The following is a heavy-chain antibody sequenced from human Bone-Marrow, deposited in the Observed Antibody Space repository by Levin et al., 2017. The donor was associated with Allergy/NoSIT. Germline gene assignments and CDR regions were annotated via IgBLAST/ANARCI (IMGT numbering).Heavy chain of an antibody. J-gene: IGHJ3*02. V-gene: IGHV1-69*06. Sequence: AASVKVSCKASGVTFSNYAISWVRQAPGQGLEWMGGIIPIFGTVHYAQKYQGRVTITADRSTRTAYMELSSLRSEDTAVYYCAREYYYDSSGYHYGSAFDIWGQGTMVTVSS. CDR3: AREYYYDSSGYHYGSAFDI. CDR2: IIPIFGTV. CDR1: GVTFSNYA. D-gene: IGHD3-22*01.